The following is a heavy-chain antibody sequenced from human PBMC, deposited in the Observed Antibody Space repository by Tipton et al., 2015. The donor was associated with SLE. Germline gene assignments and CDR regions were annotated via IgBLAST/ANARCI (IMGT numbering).Heavy chain of an antibody. CDR1: GGSISSYY. CDR3: ARGSNWGSIFDR. Sequence: TLSLTCTVSGGSISSYYWSWIRQPPGKGLEWIGYIYYSGSTNYNPSLKSRVAMSIDTSQNQFSLNLDSVSAADTAVYYCARGSNWGSIFDRWGPGTLVTVSS. J-gene: IGHJ4*02. CDR2: IYYSGST. D-gene: IGHD7-27*01. V-gene: IGHV4-59*01.